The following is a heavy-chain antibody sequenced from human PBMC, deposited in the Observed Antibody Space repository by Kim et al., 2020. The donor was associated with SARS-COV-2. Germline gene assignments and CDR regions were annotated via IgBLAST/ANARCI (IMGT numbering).Heavy chain of an antibody. D-gene: IGHD2-21*01. Sequence: GGSLRLSCAASGFTFSSYWMTWVRRAPGKGLEWVANIKQDGSEKYSLDSVKGRFTISRDNAKNSLYLQMNSLRTEDTAVYYCARSGDGYCTYWGQGTLVTVSS. CDR2: IKQDGSEK. J-gene: IGHJ4*02. CDR1: GFTFSSYW. CDR3: ARSGDGYCTY. V-gene: IGHV3-7*01.